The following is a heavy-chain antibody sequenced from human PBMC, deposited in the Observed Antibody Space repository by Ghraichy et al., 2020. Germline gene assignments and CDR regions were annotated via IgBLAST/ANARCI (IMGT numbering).Heavy chain of an antibody. CDR2: ISGSGGIT. V-gene: IGHV3-23*01. D-gene: IGHD3-16*01. J-gene: IGHJ4*02. CDR3: AKDLGDGRDFGGFDY. CDR1: GFTFSSYA. Sequence: GESLNISCAASGFTFSSYAMSWVRQAPGKGLEWVSVISGSGGITYYADSVKGRFTISRDNSKNTLYLQMNSLRAEDTAVYYCAKDLGDGRDFGGFDYWGQGTLVTVSS.